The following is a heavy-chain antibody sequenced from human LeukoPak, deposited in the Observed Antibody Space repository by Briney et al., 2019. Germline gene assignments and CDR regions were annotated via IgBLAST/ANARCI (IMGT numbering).Heavy chain of an antibody. Sequence: GGSLRLSCAASGFTFSSYGMSWVRQAPGKGLEWVSAISGSGGNTYYADSVRGRFTISRDNSKNTLYLQMNSLRAEDTAVYYCAKDLSPGHYWGQGTLVTVSS. D-gene: IGHD2/OR15-2a*01. V-gene: IGHV3-23*01. CDR1: GFTFSSYG. CDR2: ISGSGGNT. CDR3: AKDLSPGHY. J-gene: IGHJ4*02.